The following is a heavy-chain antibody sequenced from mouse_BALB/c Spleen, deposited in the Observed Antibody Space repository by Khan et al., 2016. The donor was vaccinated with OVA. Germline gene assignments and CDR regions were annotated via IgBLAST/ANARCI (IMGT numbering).Heavy chain of an antibody. CDR2: INPDSSTI. V-gene: IGHV4-1*02. J-gene: IGHJ4*01. Sequence: EVKLLESGGGLVQPGGSLKLSCAASGFDFSRYWMSWVRQAPGKGLEWIGEINPDSSTINYTPSLKDKFIISRDNAKNTLYLQMHKVRSEDTALYYCARLLRYAMDYWGQGTSVTVSS. CDR1: GFDFSRYW. CDR3: ARLLRYAMDY. D-gene: IGHD1-1*01.